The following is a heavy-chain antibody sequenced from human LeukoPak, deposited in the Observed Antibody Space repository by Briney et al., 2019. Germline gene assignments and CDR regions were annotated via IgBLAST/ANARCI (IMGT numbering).Heavy chain of an antibody. J-gene: IGHJ4*02. D-gene: IGHD3-22*01. CDR1: GFTFSSYS. CDR3: ARDPDYYDSSGPFDY. V-gene: IGHV3-21*01. Sequence: GGSLRLSCAASGFTFSSYSMNWVRQAPGKGLEWVSSISSSSSHIYYADSVKGRFTISRDNAKNSLYLQMNSLRAEDTAVYYCARDPDYYDSSGPFDYWGQGTLVTVSS. CDR2: ISSSSSHI.